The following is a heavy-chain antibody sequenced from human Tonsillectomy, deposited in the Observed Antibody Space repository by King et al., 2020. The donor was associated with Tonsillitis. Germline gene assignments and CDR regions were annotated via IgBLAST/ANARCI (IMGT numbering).Heavy chain of an antibody. J-gene: IGHJ5*02. Sequence: VQLVESGGGVVQPGGSLRLSCAASGYTFTLYGMHWVRQTPGKGLEWVALISTDGSDKDYAASLKGHFTISSYNSKNTLYLHMSSLRADDTAVYYCAGGNRIPHDFWSGYYGDWFDPWGQGTLVTVSS. CDR2: ISTDGSDK. D-gene: IGHD3-3*01. CDR1: GYTFTLYG. CDR3: AGGNRIPHDFWSGYYGDWFDP. V-gene: IGHV3-30*03.